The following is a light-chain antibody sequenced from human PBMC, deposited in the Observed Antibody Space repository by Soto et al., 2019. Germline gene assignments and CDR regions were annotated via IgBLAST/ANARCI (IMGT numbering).Light chain of an antibody. Sequence: DIVMTQSPLSLPVTPGEAASISCRSSQSLLNSDGYNCLEWYLQRPGQSPQLPIYLGSNRASGVPERISGSGSGTNFTLKISRVGAEDVGVYYCVEALQTLTFGQGTKLEIK. CDR2: LGS. V-gene: IGKV2-28*01. J-gene: IGKJ2*01. CDR1: QSLLNSDGYNC. CDR3: VEALQTLT.